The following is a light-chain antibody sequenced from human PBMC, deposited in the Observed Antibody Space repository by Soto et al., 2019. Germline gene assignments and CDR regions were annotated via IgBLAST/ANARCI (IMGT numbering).Light chain of an antibody. CDR3: QHYDIWPLT. CDR2: SAS. V-gene: IGKV3-15*01. J-gene: IGKJ4*01. Sequence: IVVSPSPPTLSVSPGERATLSCRASRSISTNVAWYQHKSGQAPRLLIYSASTRATGVPARFSGSGSGTEFTLTISDLQSEDFAVYFCQHYDIWPLTFGGGTKVDIK. CDR1: RSISTN.